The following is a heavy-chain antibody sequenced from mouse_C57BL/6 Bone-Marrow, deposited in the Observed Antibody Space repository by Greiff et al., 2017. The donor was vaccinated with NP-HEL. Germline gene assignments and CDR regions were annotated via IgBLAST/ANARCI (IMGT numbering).Heavy chain of an antibody. CDR1: GFTFSDYG. CDR2: ISNLAYSI. J-gene: IGHJ3*01. V-gene: IGHV5-15*01. D-gene: IGHD1-1*02. CDR3: ARQGGPFAY. Sequence: EVQRVESGGGLVQPGGSLKLSCAASGFTFSDYGMAWVRQAPRKGLEWVAFISNLAYSIYYADTVTGRFTISRENAKNTLYLEMSSLRSEDTAMYYCARQGGPFAYWGQGTLVTVSA.